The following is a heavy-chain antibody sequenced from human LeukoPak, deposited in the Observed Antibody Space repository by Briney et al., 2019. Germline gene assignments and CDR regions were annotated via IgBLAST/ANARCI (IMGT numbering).Heavy chain of an antibody. Sequence: PGGSLRLSCAAPGFTVSSNYMSWVRQAPGKGLEWVSVIYSGGSTYYADSVKGRFTISRDNSKNTLYLQMNSLRAEDTAVYYCARAKGYGDHDLGYWGQGTLVTVSS. J-gene: IGHJ4*02. CDR3: ARAKGYGDHDLGY. CDR1: GFTVSSNY. D-gene: IGHD4-17*01. V-gene: IGHV3-53*01. CDR2: IYSGGST.